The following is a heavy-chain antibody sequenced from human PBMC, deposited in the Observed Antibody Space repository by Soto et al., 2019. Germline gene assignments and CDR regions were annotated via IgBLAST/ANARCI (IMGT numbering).Heavy chain of an antibody. D-gene: IGHD4-17*01. J-gene: IGHJ3*01. CDR3: ANHGGFDF. CDR1: GFTFSSSG. Sequence: EGQLLQSGGGLVQPGESLRLSCAASGFTFSSSGMSWVRQAPGKGLEWVSSISIRGDYRYYADSVKGRFTISRDNSKNTRYLQKSSPTAEDTALYYCANHGGFDFWGQGTMVAVSS. CDR2: ISIRGDYR. V-gene: IGHV3-23*01.